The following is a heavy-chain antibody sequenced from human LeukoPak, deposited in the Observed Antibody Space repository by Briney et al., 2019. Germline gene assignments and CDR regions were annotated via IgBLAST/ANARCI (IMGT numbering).Heavy chain of an antibody. Sequence: KTGGSLRLSCAASGFTFSSYAMSWVRQAPGKGLEWVSSISSSSSYIYYADSVKGRFTISRDNAKNSLYLQMNSLRAEDTAVYYCARDWAPHYYGSGSYYNYIWGQGTMVTVSS. CDR1: GFTFSSYA. V-gene: IGHV3-21*01. J-gene: IGHJ3*02. CDR2: ISSSSSYI. D-gene: IGHD3-10*01. CDR3: ARDWAPHYYGSGSYYNYI.